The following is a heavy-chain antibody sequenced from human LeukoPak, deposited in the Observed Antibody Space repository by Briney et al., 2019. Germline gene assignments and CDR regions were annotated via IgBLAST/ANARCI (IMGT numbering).Heavy chain of an antibody. J-gene: IGHJ4*02. D-gene: IGHD1-1*01. CDR1: GFTFSTSG. CDR3: ARFATTLTSG. CDR2: VRFDETFK. V-gene: IGHV3-30*03. Sequence: GRSLRLSCAAPGFTFSTSGMYWVRQTPGQGLEWVAFVRFDETFKYYADSVKGRFTISRDNSRNTLFLQMNSRRLEDTAVYYCARFATTLTSGWGQGTLVIVSS.